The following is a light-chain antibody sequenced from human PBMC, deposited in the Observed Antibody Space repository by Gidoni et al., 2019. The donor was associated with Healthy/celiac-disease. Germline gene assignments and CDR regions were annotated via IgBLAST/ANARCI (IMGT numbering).Light chain of an antibody. Sequence: EIVLTQSPGTLSLSPGARATLSCRASQSVSSSYLAWYQQKPGQAPRLLIYGASSRATGIPDRFSGSGSGTDFTLTISRLEPEDFAVYYCQQYGSSPPTFGQXTKVEIK. CDR1: QSVSSSY. J-gene: IGKJ1*01. CDR3: QQYGSSPPT. V-gene: IGKV3-20*01. CDR2: GAS.